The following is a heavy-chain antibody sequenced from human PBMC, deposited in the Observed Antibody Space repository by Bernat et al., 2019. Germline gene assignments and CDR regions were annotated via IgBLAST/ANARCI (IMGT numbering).Heavy chain of an antibody. V-gene: IGHV3-23*01. CDR3: AKDLRGRRDGYPRLGDY. Sequence: EVQLLESGGGLVQPGGSLRLSCAASGFTFSSYAMSWVRQAPGKGLEWVSAISGSGGSTYYADSVKGRFTISRDNSKNTLYLQMNSLRAEDTAVYYCAKDLRGRRDGYPRLGDYWGQGTLVTVSS. CDR1: GFTFSSYA. CDR2: ISGSGGST. D-gene: IGHD5-24*01. J-gene: IGHJ4*02.